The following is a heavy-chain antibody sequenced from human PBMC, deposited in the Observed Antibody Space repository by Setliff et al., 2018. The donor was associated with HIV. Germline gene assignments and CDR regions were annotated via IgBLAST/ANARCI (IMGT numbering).Heavy chain of an antibody. CDR2: IYNGAAT. CDR1: GFTVSGHY. Sequence: GGSLRLSCEASGFTVSGHYMSWVRQAPGKGLEWISVIYNGAATYYADSVKGRFTISRDNAKNSVYLQMNSLRAGDTAVYYCAKDDVPRDFDIWGQGTMVTVSS. CDR3: AKDDVPRDFDI. J-gene: IGHJ3*02. V-gene: IGHV3-53*01.